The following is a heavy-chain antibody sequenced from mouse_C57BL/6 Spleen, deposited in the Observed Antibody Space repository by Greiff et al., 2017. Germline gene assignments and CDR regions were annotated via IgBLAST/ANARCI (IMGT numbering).Heavy chain of an antibody. Sequence: VQLQQSGAELVKPGASVKLSCKASGYTFTEYTIHWVKQRSGQGLEWIGWFYPGSGSIKYNEKFKDKATLTADKSSSTVYMELSRLTSEDSAVYFCARHEDGVLEVVATDYAMDYWGQGTSVTVSS. D-gene: IGHD1-1*01. J-gene: IGHJ4*01. CDR1: GYTFTEYT. CDR2: FYPGSGSI. CDR3: ARHEDGVLEVVATDYAMDY. V-gene: IGHV1-62-2*01.